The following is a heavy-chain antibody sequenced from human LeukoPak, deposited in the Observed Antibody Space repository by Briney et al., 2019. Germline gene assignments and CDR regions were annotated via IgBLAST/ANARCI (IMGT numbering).Heavy chain of an antibody. Sequence: PGGSLRLSCAASGFTFSSYWMSWVRQAPGKGLEWVAKIKQDGSEKFHADSVTGRFTISRDNAKNSLCLQLSSLRAEDTAVYYCARDGYGSGGHDYWGQGTLVTVSS. V-gene: IGHV3-7*04. CDR1: GFTFSSYW. D-gene: IGHD3-10*01. CDR3: ARDGYGSGGHDY. CDR2: IKQDGSEK. J-gene: IGHJ4*02.